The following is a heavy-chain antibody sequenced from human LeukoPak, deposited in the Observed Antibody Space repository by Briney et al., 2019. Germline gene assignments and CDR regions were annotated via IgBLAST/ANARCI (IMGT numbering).Heavy chain of an antibody. J-gene: IGHJ6*02. D-gene: IGHD3-10*01. Sequence: ASVNVSCKASGYTFPSYFMHWVRQAPGQGLEWMGINFFHDGTTSNTQKFPGRLTMTRDTSTSTVYMELSSLRSEDTAVYYCARDSGNYHYDMDVWGQGTTVIVSS. CDR3: ARDSGNYHYDMDV. V-gene: IGHV1-46*01. CDR1: GYTFPSYF. CDR2: NFFHDGTT.